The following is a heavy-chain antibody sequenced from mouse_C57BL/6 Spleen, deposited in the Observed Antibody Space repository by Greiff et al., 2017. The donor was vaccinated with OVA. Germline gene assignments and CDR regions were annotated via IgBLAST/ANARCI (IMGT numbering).Heavy chain of an antibody. CDR1: GYTFTSYW. D-gene: IGHD2-5*01. CDR3: ARRYSNYGGGFDY. J-gene: IGHJ2*01. V-gene: IGHV1-61*01. Sequence: VQLQQPGAELVRPGSSVKLSCKASGYTFTSYWMDWVKQRPGQGLEWIGNIYPSDSETHYNQKFKDKATLTVDKSSSTAYMQLSSLTSEDSAVYYCARRYSNYGGGFDYWGQGTTLTGSS. CDR2: IYPSDSET.